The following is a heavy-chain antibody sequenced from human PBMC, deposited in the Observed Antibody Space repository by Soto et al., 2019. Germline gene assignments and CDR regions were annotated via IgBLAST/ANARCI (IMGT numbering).Heavy chain of an antibody. CDR3: ARLVWSYGTWFDP. D-gene: IGHD5-18*01. J-gene: IGHJ5*02. Sequence: SETLSLTCTVSGGSISSYYWSWIRQPPGKGLEWIGYIYYSGSTNYNPSLKSRVTISVDTSKNQFSLKLGSVTAADTAVYYCARLVWSYGTWFDPWGQGTLVTVSS. CDR2: IYYSGST. CDR1: GGSISSYY. V-gene: IGHV4-59*08.